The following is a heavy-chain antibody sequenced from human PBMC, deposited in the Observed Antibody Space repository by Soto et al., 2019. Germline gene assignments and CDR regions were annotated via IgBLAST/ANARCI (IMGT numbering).Heavy chain of an antibody. CDR1: GFTFSSYG. V-gene: IGHV3-33*01. D-gene: IGHD3-10*01. Sequence: GGSLRLSCAASGFTFSSYGMHWVRQAPGKGLEWVAVIWYDGSNKYYADSVKGRFTISRDNSKNTLYLQMNSLRAEDTAVYYCARSSGGKILWFGDYYYGMDVWGQGTTVTVS. CDR3: ARSSGGKILWFGDYYYGMDV. CDR2: IWYDGSNK. J-gene: IGHJ6*02.